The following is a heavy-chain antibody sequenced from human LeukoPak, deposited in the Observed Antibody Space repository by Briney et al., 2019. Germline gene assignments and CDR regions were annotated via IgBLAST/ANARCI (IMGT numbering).Heavy chain of an antibody. D-gene: IGHD2-2*01. CDR1: GFTFSSYG. CDR3: ARDQPAALGNYYYYGMDV. CDR2: IWYDGSNK. V-gene: IGHV3-33*01. Sequence: GRSLRLSCAASGFTFSSYGMHWVRQAPGKGLEWVAVIWYDGSNKYYADSVKGRFTISRDNSKNTLYLQMNSLRAEDTAVYYCARDQPAALGNYYYYGMDVWGKGTTVTVS. J-gene: IGHJ6*04.